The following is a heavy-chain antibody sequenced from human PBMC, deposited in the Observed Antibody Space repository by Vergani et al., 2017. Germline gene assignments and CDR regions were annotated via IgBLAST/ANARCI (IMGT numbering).Heavy chain of an antibody. CDR1: GFTFSSYA. Sequence: EVQLLESGGGLVQPGGSLRLSCAASGFTFSSYAMSWVRQAPGKGLEWVSAISGSGGSTYYADSVKGRFTISRDNSKNTLSLQMNSLRAEDTAVYYCAGYYDFWSGYYTGGWFDPWGQGTLVTVSS. D-gene: IGHD3-3*01. V-gene: IGHV3-23*01. CDR2: ISGSGGST. J-gene: IGHJ5*02. CDR3: AGYYDFWSGYYTGGWFDP.